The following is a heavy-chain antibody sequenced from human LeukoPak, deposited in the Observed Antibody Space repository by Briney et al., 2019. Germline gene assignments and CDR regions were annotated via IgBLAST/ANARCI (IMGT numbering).Heavy chain of an antibody. V-gene: IGHV3-53*01. CDR2: IYSGGST. Sequence: GGSLRLSCAASGFTFSSYWMSWVRQAPGKGLEWVSVIYSGGSTYYADSVKGRFTISRDNSKNTLYLQMNSLRAEDTAVYYCARENSLDYGDYYAFDIWGQGTMVTVSS. CDR1: GFTFSSYW. CDR3: ARENSLDYGDYYAFDI. D-gene: IGHD4-17*01. J-gene: IGHJ3*02.